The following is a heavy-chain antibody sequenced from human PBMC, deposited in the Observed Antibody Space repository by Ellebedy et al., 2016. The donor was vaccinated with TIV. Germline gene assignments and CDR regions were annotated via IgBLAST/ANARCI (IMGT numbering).Heavy chain of an antibody. CDR2: ISGYNGNT. Sequence: AASVKVSCKDSGYTFMSFSIAWVRQAPCQGLEWMGWISGYNGNTNYAQKVQGRVTMTTDTSTNTAYMELRSLTSDDTAVYFCARTSRYAYSSSCDYWGQGTLVTVSS. V-gene: IGHV1-18*01. CDR3: ARTSRYAYSSSCDY. J-gene: IGHJ4*02. CDR1: GYTFMSFS. D-gene: IGHD6-13*01.